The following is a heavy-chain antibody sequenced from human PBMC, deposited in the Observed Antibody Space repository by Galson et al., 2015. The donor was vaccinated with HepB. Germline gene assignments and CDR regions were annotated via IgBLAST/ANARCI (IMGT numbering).Heavy chain of an antibody. CDR1: RYSFTTYW. D-gene: IGHD3-10*01. J-gene: IGHJ4*02. CDR2: IDPSDSYT. Sequence: QSGAEVKKPGESLRISRKGSRYSFTTYWISWVRQMPGKGLEWMGRIDPSDSYTNYSPSFQGHVTISADKSISTAYLQWSSLKASDTAMYYCASRQYYYGSGTYYNVSDYWGQGTLVTVSS. CDR3: ASRQYYYGSGTYYNVSDY. V-gene: IGHV5-10-1*01.